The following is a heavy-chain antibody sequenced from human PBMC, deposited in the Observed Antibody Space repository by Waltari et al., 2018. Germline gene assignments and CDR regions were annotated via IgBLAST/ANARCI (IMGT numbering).Heavy chain of an antibody. CDR1: GYSFNESA. CDR3: TRDRVGYCSGGTCYSRWFDP. J-gene: IGHJ5*02. V-gene: IGHV1-24*01. Sequence: QLQLVQSGAEVTQPGASVTFSCRFSGYSFNESALPSVRQAPGKGLEWLGGFDPEYGEAVDAQEFQGRVTMTEDTSKDTAYMELSSLTYEDTAVYYCTRDRVGYCSGGTCYSRWFDPWGQGTLVTVSS. D-gene: IGHD2-15*01. CDR2: FDPEYGEA.